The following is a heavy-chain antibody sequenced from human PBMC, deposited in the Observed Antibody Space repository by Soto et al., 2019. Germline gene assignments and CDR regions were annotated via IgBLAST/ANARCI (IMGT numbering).Heavy chain of an antibody. J-gene: IGHJ5*02. D-gene: IGHD3-10*01. CDR2: INHSGST. V-gene: IGHV4-34*01. Sequence: PSETLSLTCAVYGGSFSGYYWSWIRQPPGKGLEWIGEINHSGSTNYNPSLKSRVTISVDTSKNQFSLKLSSVTAADTAVYYCARGGGFGFNGFDPWGQGTLVTVSS. CDR3: ARGGGFGFNGFDP. CDR1: GGSFSGYY.